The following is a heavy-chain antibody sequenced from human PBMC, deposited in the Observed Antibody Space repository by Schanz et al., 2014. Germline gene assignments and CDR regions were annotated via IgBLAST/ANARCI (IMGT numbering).Heavy chain of an antibody. Sequence: QVQLVESGGGVVQPGRSLRLSCAAYGFTLSSYAMHWVRQAPGKGLEWVAVISYDGSNKYYADSVKGRFTISRDNSKNTLYLQMNSLRAEDTAVYYCAKQSHYDILTVTRNWGQGTLVTVSS. CDR2: ISYDGSNK. CDR3: AKQSHYDILTVTRN. V-gene: IGHV3-30-3*01. D-gene: IGHD3-9*01. J-gene: IGHJ4*02. CDR1: GFTLSSYA.